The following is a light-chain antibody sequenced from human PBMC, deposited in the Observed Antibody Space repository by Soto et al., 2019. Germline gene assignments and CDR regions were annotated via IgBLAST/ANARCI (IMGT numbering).Light chain of an antibody. J-gene: IGLJ1*01. CDR2: DVS. Sequence: QSVLTQPRSVSGSHGQSVTISCTGTSSDVGGYNYVSWYQQYPGKAPKLMIYDVSKRPSGVPDRFSGSKSGNTASLTISGLQAEDEADYYCCSYAGSYTYVFGTGTQLTVL. CDR1: SSDVGGYNY. V-gene: IGLV2-11*01. CDR3: CSYAGSYTYV.